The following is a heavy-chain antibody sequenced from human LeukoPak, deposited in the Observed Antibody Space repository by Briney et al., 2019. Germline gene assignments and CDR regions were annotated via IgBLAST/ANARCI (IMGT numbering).Heavy chain of an antibody. CDR1: GFTFSSYW. J-gene: IGHJ6*03. Sequence: PGGSLRLSCAASGFTFSSYWMSWVRQAPGKGLEWVANIKQDGSEKYYVDSVRGRFTISRDNAKNSLYLQMNSLRAEDTAVYYCARLSEAARYYYYYYMDVWGKGTTVTVSS. D-gene: IGHD6-6*01. CDR3: ARLSEAARYYYYYYMDV. V-gene: IGHV3-7*01. CDR2: IKQDGSEK.